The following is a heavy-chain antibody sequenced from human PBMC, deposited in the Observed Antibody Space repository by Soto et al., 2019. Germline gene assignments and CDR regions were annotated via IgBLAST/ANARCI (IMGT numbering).Heavy chain of an antibody. J-gene: IGHJ4*02. Sequence: ASVKVSCKASGYTFISYAIHWVRQAHGQRLEWMGWINAGNGNTKYSQKFQGRVTITRDTYASTAYMELTSLRSEDTAVYYCARELQGLYYFDYWGQGTLVTVSS. CDR1: GYTFISYA. V-gene: IGHV1-3*01. CDR3: ARELQGLYYFDY. D-gene: IGHD2-15*01. CDR2: INAGNGNT.